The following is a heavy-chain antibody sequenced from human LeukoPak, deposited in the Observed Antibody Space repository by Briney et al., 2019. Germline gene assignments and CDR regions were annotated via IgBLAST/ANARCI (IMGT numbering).Heavy chain of an antibody. V-gene: IGHV3-23*01. D-gene: IGHD3-16*01. Sequence: GGSLRLSCAASGFTFSNYAMSWVRQAPGKGLEWVSVLSGGGGSTYYADSVKGRFTISRDNSKSTLYPQMNSLRAEDTAVYYCAKDRPIGGSWGYSNDYWGQGTLVTVSS. CDR2: LSGGGGST. J-gene: IGHJ4*02. CDR1: GFTFSNYA. CDR3: AKDRPIGGSWGYSNDY.